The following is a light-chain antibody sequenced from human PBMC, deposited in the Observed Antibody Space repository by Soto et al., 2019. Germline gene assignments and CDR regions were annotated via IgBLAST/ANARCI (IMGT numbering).Light chain of an antibody. J-gene: IGLJ3*02. Sequence: QPVLTQPPSVSGAPGQRVTISCTGSSSNIGAGYDVHWYQQLPGTAPKLLIYGNTNRPSGVPDRFSGSKSGTSASLAITGLQAEDEADDYCQSSDSSLSGWVFGGGTKLTVL. V-gene: IGLV1-40*01. CDR2: GNT. CDR3: QSSDSSLSGWV. CDR1: SSNIGAGYD.